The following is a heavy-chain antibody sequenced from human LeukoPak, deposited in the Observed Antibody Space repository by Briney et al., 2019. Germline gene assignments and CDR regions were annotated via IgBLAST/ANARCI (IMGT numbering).Heavy chain of an antibody. CDR2: ISGSGSST. V-gene: IGHV3-23*01. CDR1: GFTVSSNY. CDR3: AKTAGEGDFWSGYYREDWYFDL. Sequence: GGSLRLSCAASGFTVSSNYMSWVRQAPGKGLEWVSAISGSGSSTYYADSVKGRFTISRDNFKNTLYLQMNSLRAEETAVYYCAKTAGEGDFWSGYYREDWYFDLWGRGTLVTVSS. D-gene: IGHD3-3*01. J-gene: IGHJ2*01.